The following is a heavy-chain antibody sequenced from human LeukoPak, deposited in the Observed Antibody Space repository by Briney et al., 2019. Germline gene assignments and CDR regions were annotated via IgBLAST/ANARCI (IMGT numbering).Heavy chain of an antibody. J-gene: IGHJ6*02. CDR3: ARDLKKRLGSTWXXXGMDV. Sequence: SETLSLTCTVSGGSISSYYWSWIRQPPGKGLEWIGYIYYSGSTYYNPSLKSRVTISVDTSKNQFSLKLSSVTAADTAVYYCARDLKKRLGSTWXXXGMDVWGQGTTVTVSS. CDR2: IYYSGST. CDR1: GGSISSYY. D-gene: IGHD2-2*01. V-gene: IGHV4-59*12.